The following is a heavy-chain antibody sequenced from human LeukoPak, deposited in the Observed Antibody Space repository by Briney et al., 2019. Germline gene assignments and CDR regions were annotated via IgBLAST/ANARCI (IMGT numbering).Heavy chain of an antibody. J-gene: IGHJ6*02. CDR2: ISWNSGSI. V-gene: IGHV3-9*01. CDR3: AKAAASSSWFQYYYYYYGMDV. D-gene: IGHD6-13*01. CDR1: GFTFDDYA. Sequence: GGSLRLSCAASGFTFDDYAMHWVRQAPGKGLEWVSGISWNSGSIGYADSVKGRFTISRDNAKNSLYLQMNSLRAEDTALYYCAKAAASSSWFQYYYYYYGMDVWGQGTTVTVSS.